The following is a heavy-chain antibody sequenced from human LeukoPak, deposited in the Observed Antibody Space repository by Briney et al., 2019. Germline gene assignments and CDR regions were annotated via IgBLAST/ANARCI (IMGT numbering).Heavy chain of an antibody. D-gene: IGHD3-10*01. V-gene: IGHV4-34*01. CDR3: ARAPGITMVRGVITRGDFDY. J-gene: IGHJ4*02. Sequence: PSETLSLTCAVYGGSFSGYYWSWIRQPPGKGLEWIGEINHSGSTNYNPSLKSRVTISVDTSKNQFSLKLSSVTAADTAVYYCARAPGITMVRGVITRGDFDYWSQGTLVTVSS. CDR2: INHSGST. CDR1: GGSFSGYY.